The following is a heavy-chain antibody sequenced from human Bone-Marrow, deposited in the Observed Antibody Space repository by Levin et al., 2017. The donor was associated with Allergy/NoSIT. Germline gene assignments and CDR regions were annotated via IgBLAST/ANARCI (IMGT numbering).Heavy chain of an antibody. CDR3: ATIEYSSSERSFNALDV. J-gene: IGHJ6*02. CDR1: GFTFSRFA. V-gene: IGHV3-23*01. CDR2: ITDRGDKT. D-gene: IGHD6-6*01. Sequence: GGSLRLSCAASGFTFSRFAMSWVRQAPGKGLEWVSTITDRGDKTYYVDSVKGRFTISRDNSKDTLNLQMDSLRADDTSVYYCATIEYSSSERSFNALDVWGQGATVTVSS.